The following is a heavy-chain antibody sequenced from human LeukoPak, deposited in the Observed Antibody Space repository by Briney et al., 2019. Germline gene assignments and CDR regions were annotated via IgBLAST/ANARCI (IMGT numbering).Heavy chain of an antibody. CDR2: ISGSGGYT. V-gene: IGHV3-23*01. CDR3: AKGGSYRSQPYFDY. D-gene: IGHD3-16*02. J-gene: IGHJ4*02. CDR1: GLTFRTYA. Sequence: GGSLRLSCAASGLTFRTYAMSWVRQAPGKGLEWVSSISGSGGYTFYADSVKDRFTISRDNSKNTVYLQMNSLRAGDTAVYYCAKGGSYRSQPYFDYWGQGTPVTVSS.